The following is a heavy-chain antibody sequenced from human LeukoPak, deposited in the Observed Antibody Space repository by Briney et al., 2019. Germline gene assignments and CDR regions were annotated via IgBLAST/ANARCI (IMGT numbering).Heavy chain of an antibody. D-gene: IGHD3-22*01. CDR3: AREKYYYDSSGYTFDY. CDR1: GFTVSSNY. J-gene: IGHJ4*02. CDR2: ISYDGSNK. Sequence: AGGSLRLSCAASGFTVSSNYMSWVRQAPGKGLEWVAVISYDGSNKYYADSVKGRFTISRDNSKNTLYLQMNSLRAEDTAVYYCAREKYYYDSSGYTFDYWGQGTLVTVSS. V-gene: IGHV3-30*03.